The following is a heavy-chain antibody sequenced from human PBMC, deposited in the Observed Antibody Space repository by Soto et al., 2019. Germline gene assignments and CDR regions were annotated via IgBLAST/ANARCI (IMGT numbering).Heavy chain of an antibody. CDR2: ISHDGSND. Sequence: GGSLRLSCASSGFTFSSYAMHWVRQAPGNGLEWVALISHDGSNDYYADSVKGRFTISGDNSKNMVYLQMNSLRVDDTAVYYCARDHSMVVVVPGYWGQGTLVTVSS. J-gene: IGHJ4*02. D-gene: IGHD2-2*01. CDR3: ARDHSMVVVVPGY. CDR1: GFTFSSYA. V-gene: IGHV3-30*01.